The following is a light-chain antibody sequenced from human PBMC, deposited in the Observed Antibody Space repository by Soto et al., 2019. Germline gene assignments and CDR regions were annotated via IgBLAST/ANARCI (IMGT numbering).Light chain of an antibody. Sequence: QSVLTQPASVSGSPGQSITISCTGTSSDVGNDNFVSWYQHHPGKAPKLIIYXXXXRXXGXYHRSSGSKSGNTASLTISGLQSEDEADYYCSSYTTSIKLLFVLGNGTKVTV. V-gene: IGLV2-14*01. CDR2: XXX. J-gene: IGLJ1*01. CDR3: SSYTTSIKLLFV. CDR1: SSDVGNDNF.